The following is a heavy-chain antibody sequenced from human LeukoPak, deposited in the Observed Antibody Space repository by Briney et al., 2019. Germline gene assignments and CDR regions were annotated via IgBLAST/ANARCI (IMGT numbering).Heavy chain of an antibody. D-gene: IGHD1-26*01. CDR1: GGSISGYY. J-gene: IGHJ4*02. V-gene: IGHV4-59*01. CDR2: IYYSGST. CDR3: ARGREWEPKVFDY. Sequence: SETLSLTCTASGGSISGYYWSWIRQPPGKGLEWIGYIYYSGSTNYNPSLKSRVTISVDTSKNQFSLKLSSVTAADTAVYYCARGREWEPKVFDYWGQGTLVTVSS.